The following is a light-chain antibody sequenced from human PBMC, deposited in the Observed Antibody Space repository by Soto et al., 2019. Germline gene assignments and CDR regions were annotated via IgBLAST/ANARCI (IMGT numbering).Light chain of an antibody. Sequence: ETVMAQSPATLSVSPGERATLSCRASQSVRSNLAWYQQKPGQAPRLLIYGASTRATGIPARFSGSGSGTEFTLTISSLQSEDFAVYYCQQYNNWPPNTFGQGTKLEIK. CDR3: QQYNNWPPNT. CDR1: QSVRSN. CDR2: GAS. J-gene: IGKJ2*01. V-gene: IGKV3-15*01.